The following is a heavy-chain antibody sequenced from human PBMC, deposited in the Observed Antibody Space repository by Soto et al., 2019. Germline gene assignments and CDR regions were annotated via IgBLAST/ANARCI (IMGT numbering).Heavy chain of an antibody. CDR3: ARDRDHTYDY. J-gene: IGHJ4*02. CDR2: IIPIFGTT. Sequence: QVQLVQYGAEVKKPGSSVKVSCKASGGPFSSFAISWVRQAPGQGLEWMGGIIPIFGTTNYAQKFQGIVTITADASTSTAYMEVTTLSSEDTAVYYCARDRDHTYDYWGQGTLVTVSS. CDR1: GGPFSSFA. V-gene: IGHV1-69*01.